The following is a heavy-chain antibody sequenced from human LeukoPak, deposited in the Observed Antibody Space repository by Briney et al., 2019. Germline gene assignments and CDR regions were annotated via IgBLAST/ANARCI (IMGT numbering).Heavy chain of an antibody. J-gene: IGHJ6*02. D-gene: IGHD2-8*01. Sequence: ASVKVSCKASGGTFSSYAISWVRQAPGQGLEWMGRIIPILGIANYAQKFQGRVTITADKSTSTAYMELSSLRSEDTAVYYCARMIGYCTNGVCPHLEYYGMDVWGQGTTVTVSS. V-gene: IGHV1-69*04. CDR2: IIPILGIA. CDR3: ARMIGYCTNGVCPHLEYYGMDV. CDR1: GGTFSSYA.